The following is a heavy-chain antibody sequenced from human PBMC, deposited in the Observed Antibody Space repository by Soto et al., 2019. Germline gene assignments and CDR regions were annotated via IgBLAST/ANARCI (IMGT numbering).Heavy chain of an antibody. CDR2: INPDNGST. D-gene: IGHD6-19*01. CDR1: GDTFTTYY. CDR3: ARGLGVGSGLRLQH. J-gene: IGHJ1*01. Sequence: QVQLVQSGAEVKKPGTSVKISCKTSGDTFTTYYLQWVRQAPGRGLEWMGIINPDNGSTNYAQKVRGRATMTRDTSTSTVYMDLTSLRSEDTAVYFCARGLGVGSGLRLQHWGQGTLVTVSS. V-gene: IGHV1-46*04.